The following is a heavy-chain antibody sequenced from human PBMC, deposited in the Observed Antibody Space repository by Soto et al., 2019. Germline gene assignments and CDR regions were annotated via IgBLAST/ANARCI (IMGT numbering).Heavy chain of an antibody. CDR3: ARERGITGTTSWFDP. V-gene: IGHV1-18*01. CDR1: GYTFTSYG. Sequence: GASVKVSCKASGYTFTSYGISWGRQAPGQGLEWMGWISAYNGNTNYAQKLQGRVTMTTDTSTSTAYMELRSLRSEDTAVYYCARERGITGTTSWFDPWGQGTLVTVSS. J-gene: IGHJ5*02. D-gene: IGHD1-7*01. CDR2: ISAYNGNT.